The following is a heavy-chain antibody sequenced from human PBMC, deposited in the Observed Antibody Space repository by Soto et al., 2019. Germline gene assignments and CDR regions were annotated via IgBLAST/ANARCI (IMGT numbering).Heavy chain of an antibody. CDR2: IHGGGGAT. Sequence: EVQLLESGGGLVQPGGSLRLSCAASGFTFSAYAMGWVRQAPGKGLEWVSTIHGGGGATHYADSVKGRFTISRDDSKNTLYAQMNSLTAEDTAAYYSAKFEGHPLECWYLDFWGRGTLVTVSS. J-gene: IGHJ2*01. V-gene: IGHV3-23*01. CDR1: GFTFSAYA. D-gene: IGHD1-1*01. CDR3: AKFEGHPLECWYLDF.